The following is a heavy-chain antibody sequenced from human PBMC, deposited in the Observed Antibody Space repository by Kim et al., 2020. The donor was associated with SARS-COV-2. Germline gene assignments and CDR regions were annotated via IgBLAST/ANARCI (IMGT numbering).Heavy chain of an antibody. CDR1: GGSISSSSHY. Sequence: SETLSLTCTVSGGSISSSSHYWGWIRQPPGKGLEWIGCMYKSGSTYYNPSLKSRVTISVDTSKNQFSLKLSSVTAADTAVYYCARHRNVFVWGSYRYGFDYWRQGNLVTFSS. V-gene: IGHV4-39*01. J-gene: IGHJ4*02. CDR2: MYKSGST. D-gene: IGHD3-16*02. CDR3: ARHRNVFVWGSYRYGFDY.